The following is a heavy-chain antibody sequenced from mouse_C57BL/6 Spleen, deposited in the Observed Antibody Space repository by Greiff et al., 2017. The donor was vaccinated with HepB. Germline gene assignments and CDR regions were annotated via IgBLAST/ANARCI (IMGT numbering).Heavy chain of an antibody. V-gene: IGHV1-54*01. CDR3: AREGTGTGGYFDY. D-gene: IGHD4-1*01. J-gene: IGHJ2*01. CDR2: INPGSGGT. Sequence: VKLQESGAELVRPGTSVKVSCKASGYAFTNYLIEWVKQRPGQGLEWIGVINPGSGGTNYNEKFKGKATLTADKSSSTAYMQLSSLTSEDSAVYFCAREGTGTGGYFDYWGQGTTLTVSS. CDR1: GYAFTNYL.